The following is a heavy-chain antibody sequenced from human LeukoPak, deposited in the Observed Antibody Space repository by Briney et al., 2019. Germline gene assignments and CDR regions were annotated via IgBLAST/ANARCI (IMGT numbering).Heavy chain of an antibody. CDR3: AKDPIVVVPAAMTLPDY. CDR2: ISGSGGST. Sequence: AGGSLRLSCAASGFTFSSYAMSWVRQAPGKGLEWVSAISGSGGSTYYADSVKGRFAISRDNSKNTLYLQMNSLRAEDTAVYYCAKDPIVVVPAAMTLPDYWGQGTLVTVSS. V-gene: IGHV3-23*01. D-gene: IGHD2-2*01. CDR1: GFTFSSYA. J-gene: IGHJ4*02.